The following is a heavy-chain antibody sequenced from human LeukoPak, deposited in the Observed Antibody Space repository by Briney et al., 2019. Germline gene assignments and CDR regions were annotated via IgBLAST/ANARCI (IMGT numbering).Heavy chain of an antibody. Sequence: GGSLRLSCAASGFTFSNTWMSWVRQAPGKGLEWVARIKSKTEGETIDYSAPVKGRFTISRDDSKNTLYLQMNSLRAEDTAVYFCARGYNSRAATTDCCPLDYWGQGTLVTVSS. CDR1: GFTFSNTW. CDR3: ARGYNSRAATTDCCPLDY. J-gene: IGHJ4*02. D-gene: IGHD1-26*01. V-gene: IGHV3-15*01. CDR2: IKSKTEGETI.